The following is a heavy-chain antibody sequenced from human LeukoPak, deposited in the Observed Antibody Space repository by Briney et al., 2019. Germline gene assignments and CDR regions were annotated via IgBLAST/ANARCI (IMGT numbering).Heavy chain of an antibody. CDR3: ARGNGDYLFDY. CDR2: ISSDGNNK. Sequence: GRSLRLSCAASGFTFSNYAMHWVRHAPGKGLEWVTIISSDGNNKDYPDPVKGRFTVSRVNSKNTLYLQMNSLRGEDTAIYFCARGNGDYLFDYWGQGPLVTVSA. J-gene: IGHJ4*02. V-gene: IGHV3-30-3*01. D-gene: IGHD4-17*01. CDR1: GFTFSNYA.